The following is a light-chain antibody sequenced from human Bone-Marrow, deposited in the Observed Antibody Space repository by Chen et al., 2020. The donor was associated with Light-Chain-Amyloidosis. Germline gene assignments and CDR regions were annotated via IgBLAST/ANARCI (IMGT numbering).Light chain of an antibody. CDR3: SSWTSSNTLV. CDR2: ELS. V-gene: IGLV2-14*01. J-gene: IGLJ3*02. Sequence: QSALTQPASVSGSPGQSITISCTGTSRAVGGYNYVSWYQQHPGKAPKLIIYELSNRPSGVSDRFSGSKSGNTASLTISGLQAEDEADYYCSSWTSSNTLVFGGGTKLTVL. CDR1: SRAVGGYNY.